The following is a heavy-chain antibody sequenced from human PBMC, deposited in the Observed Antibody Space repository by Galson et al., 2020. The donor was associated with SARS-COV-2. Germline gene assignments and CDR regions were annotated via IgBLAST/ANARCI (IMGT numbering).Heavy chain of an antibody. J-gene: IGHJ4*02. CDR1: GYTLTELS. V-gene: IGHV1-24*01. D-gene: IGHD3-16*01. CDR2: FDPEDGET. CDR3: ATAFAYTLEGYYFDY. Sequence: GESLKISCKVSGYTLTELSMHWVRQAPGKGLEWMGGFDPEDGETIYAQKFQGRVTMTEDTSTDTAYMELSSLRSEDTAVYYCATAFAYTLEGYYFDYWGQGTLVTVSS.